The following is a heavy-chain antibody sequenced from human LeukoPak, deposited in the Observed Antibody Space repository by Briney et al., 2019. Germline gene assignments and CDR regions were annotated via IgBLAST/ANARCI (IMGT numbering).Heavy chain of an antibody. J-gene: IGHJ4*02. Sequence: GGSLRLSCTAAGFSLSMYWMSWVRQAPGKGLEWVANIRSDGDEKYYVDSVRGRFTISTDTAKNTLYLQMNSLRADDTAVYYCAREFTGYGNTDYWGQGTLVTVSS. V-gene: IGHV3-7*03. CDR1: GFSLSMYW. CDR2: IRSDGDEK. CDR3: AREFTGYGNTDY. D-gene: IGHD5-12*01.